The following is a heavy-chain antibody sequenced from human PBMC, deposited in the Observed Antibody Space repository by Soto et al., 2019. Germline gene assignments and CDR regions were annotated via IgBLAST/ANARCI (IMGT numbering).Heavy chain of an antibody. CDR3: ARMTTVTTPPGKYAMDV. CDR1: GYTFTSYG. J-gene: IGHJ6*02. Sequence: QVQLVQSGAEVKKPGASVKVSCKASGYTFTSYGISWVRQAPGQGLEWMGWISAYNGNTNYAQKLQGRVTMTTDTSTSTAYMELRSLRSDDTAVYYCARMTTVTTPPGKYAMDVWGQGTTVTVSS. CDR2: ISAYNGNT. V-gene: IGHV1-18*01. D-gene: IGHD4-17*01.